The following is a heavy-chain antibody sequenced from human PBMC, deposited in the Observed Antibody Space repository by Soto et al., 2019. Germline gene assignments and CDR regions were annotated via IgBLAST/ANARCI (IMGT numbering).Heavy chain of an antibody. CDR2: ISGSGGST. J-gene: IGHJ4*02. CDR3: AKHPVRAYNWNDGGIFDY. V-gene: IGHV3-23*01. CDR1: GFTFSSYA. Sequence: EVQLLESGGGLVQPGGSLRLSCAASGFTFSSYAMSWVRQAPGKGLEWVSAISGSGGSTYYADSVKGRFTISRDNSKNTLYLQMNSLRAEDTAVYYCAKHPVRAYNWNDGGIFDYWGQGTLVTVSS. D-gene: IGHD1-1*01.